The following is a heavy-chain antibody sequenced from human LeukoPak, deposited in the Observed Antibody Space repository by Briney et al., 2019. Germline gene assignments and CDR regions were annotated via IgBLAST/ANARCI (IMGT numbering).Heavy chain of an antibody. CDR3: ARDIPVDSRSSVPKPVRDS. Sequence: QPGRSLRLSCAASGFTISYNYMSWVRQAPGKGLQWVSVIYSNTSAYYADSVKGRFTISRHNSKNTLYLQMTSLRAEDTAVYYCARDIPVDSRSSVPKPVRDSWGQGTLVTVSS. V-gene: IGHV3-53*04. D-gene: IGHD6-6*01. CDR1: GFTISYNY. J-gene: IGHJ5*02. CDR2: IYSNTSA.